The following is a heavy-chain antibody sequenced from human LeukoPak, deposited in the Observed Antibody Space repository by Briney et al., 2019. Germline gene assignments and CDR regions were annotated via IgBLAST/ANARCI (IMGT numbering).Heavy chain of an antibody. Sequence: GGSLRLSCAASGFTFSTYAMSWVRQAPGKGLEWVSAITGSADRTHYADSVKGRFTISRDNSKNIVYLQMNSLKAKDTAVYFCARPQVVVLNPFDYWGQGTLVTVSS. D-gene: IGHD3-10*01. CDR3: ARPQVVVLNPFDY. J-gene: IGHJ4*02. CDR1: GFTFSTYA. V-gene: IGHV3-23*01. CDR2: ITGSADRT.